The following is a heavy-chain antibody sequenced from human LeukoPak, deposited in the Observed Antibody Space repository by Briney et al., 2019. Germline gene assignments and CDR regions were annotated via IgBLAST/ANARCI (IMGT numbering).Heavy chain of an antibody. V-gene: IGHV4-34*01. J-gene: IGHJ4*02. CDR3: ARDLTVTTGFFDY. Sequence: SETLSLTCAVYGGSFSGYYWSWIRQPPGKGLEWIGEINHSGSTNYNPSLKSRVTISVDTSKNQFSLQLSSVTAADTAVYYCARDLTVTTGFFDYWGQGTLVTVSS. CDR2: INHSGST. D-gene: IGHD4-17*01. CDR1: GGSFSGYY.